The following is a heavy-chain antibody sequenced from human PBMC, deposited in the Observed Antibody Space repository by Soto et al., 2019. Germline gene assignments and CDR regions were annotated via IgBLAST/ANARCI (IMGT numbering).Heavy chain of an antibody. CDR2: IRSKANSYAT. V-gene: IGHV3-73*01. J-gene: IGHJ4*02. CDR1: GFTFSGSA. D-gene: IGHD3-3*01. CDR3: TRPGIRFLEWLNDY. Sequence: GGSLRLSCAASGFTFSGSAMHWVRQASGKGLEWVGRIRSKANSYATAYAASVKGRFTISRDDSKNTAYLQMNSLKTEDTAVYYCTRPGIRFLEWLNDYWGQGTLVTVSS.